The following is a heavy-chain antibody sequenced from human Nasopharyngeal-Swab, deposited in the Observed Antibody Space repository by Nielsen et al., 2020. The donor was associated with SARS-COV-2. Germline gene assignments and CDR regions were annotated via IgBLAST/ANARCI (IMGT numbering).Heavy chain of an antibody. D-gene: IGHD3-9*01. V-gene: IGHV1-18*01. Sequence: ASVKVSCKASGYTFTSYGISWVRQAPGQGLEWMGWISAYNGNTNYAQKLQGRVTMTTDTSTSTAYMELRSLRSDDTAVYYCAGEVRYFDWLSQNYGMDVWGQGTTVTVSS. CDR3: AGEVRYFDWLSQNYGMDV. CDR2: ISAYNGNT. J-gene: IGHJ6*02. CDR1: GYTFTSYG.